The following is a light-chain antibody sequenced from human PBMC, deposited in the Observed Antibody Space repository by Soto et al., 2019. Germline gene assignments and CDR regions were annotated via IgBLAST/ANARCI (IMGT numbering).Light chain of an antibody. V-gene: IGKV4-1*01. Sequence: DIVMTQSPESLAVSLGERATINCKSSRSVLYSVNSKNYLAWYQQKPGQPPKLLIYWASTRESGVPDRFSGSGSGTDFTLTISSLQAEDVAFYYCQEYFTKALAFGGGTKVEIK. CDR1: RSVLYSVNSKNY. J-gene: IGKJ4*01. CDR3: QEYFTKALA. CDR2: WAS.